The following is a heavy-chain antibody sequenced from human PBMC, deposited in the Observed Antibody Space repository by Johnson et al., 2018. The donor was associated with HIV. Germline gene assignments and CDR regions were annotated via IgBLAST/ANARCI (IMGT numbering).Heavy chain of an antibody. D-gene: IGHD3-22*01. CDR2: IGPAGDT. V-gene: IGHV3-13*01. Sequence: VQLVESGGGLVQPGWSLRLSCAASGCTFSSYDMHWVRQATGKGLEWVSTIGPAGDTYYPGSVKGRFTISRENAKNSLHLQMNSLRAEDTAVYYCAKSNPMIVVVDAFDIWGQGTMVTVSS. CDR3: AKSNPMIVVVDAFDI. J-gene: IGHJ3*02. CDR1: GCTFSSYD.